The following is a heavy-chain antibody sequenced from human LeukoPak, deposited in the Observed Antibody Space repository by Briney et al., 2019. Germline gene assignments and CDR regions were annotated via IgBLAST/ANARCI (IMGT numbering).Heavy chain of an antibody. Sequence: GGSLRLSCAASGFTFSSYAMSWVRQAPGKGLEWVSAISGSGGSTYYADSVKGRFTISRDNSKNTLYLQMNSLRAEDTAVYYCAKVTYYDFWSGHGPDYWGQGTLVTVSS. J-gene: IGHJ4*02. D-gene: IGHD3-3*01. V-gene: IGHV3-23*01. CDR2: ISGSGGST. CDR3: AKVTYYDFWSGHGPDY. CDR1: GFTFSSYA.